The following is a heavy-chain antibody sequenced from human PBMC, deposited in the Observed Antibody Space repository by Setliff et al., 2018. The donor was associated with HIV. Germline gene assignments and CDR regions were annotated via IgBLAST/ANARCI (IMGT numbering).Heavy chain of an antibody. V-gene: IGHV4-39*01. CDR3: ARVPFTTGFDY. CDR1: GGSISSTNYF. J-gene: IGHJ4*02. Sequence: TLSLTCTVSGGSISSTNYFWGWIRQPPGKGLEWIGTIYYHGSTYYNPSLKSRVTISIDTSKNQFSLQLSSVTAADTAVFYCARVPFTTGFDYWGQGILVTVSS. CDR2: IYYHGST. D-gene: IGHD3-3*01.